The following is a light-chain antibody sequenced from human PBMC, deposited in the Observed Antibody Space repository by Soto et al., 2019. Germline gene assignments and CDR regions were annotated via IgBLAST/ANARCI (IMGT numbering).Light chain of an antibody. Sequence: DIVMTQSPLSLPVTPGEPASISCRSSQSLLHSNGYNYLDWYLQKPGQSPQLLIYLGSNRASGVPDRFSGSGSGTDFTLKISRVEAEDVGVYYCMHALQTPSTFGGGTQVEIK. CDR2: LGS. CDR1: QSLLHSNGYNY. CDR3: MHALQTPST. J-gene: IGKJ4*01. V-gene: IGKV2-28*01.